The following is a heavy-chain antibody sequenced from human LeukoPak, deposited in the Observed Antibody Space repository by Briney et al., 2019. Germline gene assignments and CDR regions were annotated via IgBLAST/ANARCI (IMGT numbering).Heavy chain of an antibody. J-gene: IGHJ1*01. Sequence: ESLKISCKGSGYSFTSYWIGWVRQMPGKGLEWMGIIYPGDSDTRYSPSFQGQVTISADKSISTAYLQWSSLKASDTAMYYCARCGKYSGSPEYFQHWGQGTLVTVSS. V-gene: IGHV5-51*01. CDR1: GYSFTSYW. CDR3: ARCGKYSGSPEYFQH. D-gene: IGHD1-26*01. CDR2: IYPGDSDT.